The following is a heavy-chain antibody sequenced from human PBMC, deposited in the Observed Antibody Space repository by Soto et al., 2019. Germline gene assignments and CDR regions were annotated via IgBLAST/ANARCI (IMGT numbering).Heavy chain of an antibody. CDR3: ARDRQEIDPDSSGWYVY. CDR2: ISAYNGNT. CDR1: GYTFTSYG. J-gene: IGHJ4*02. D-gene: IGHD6-19*01. V-gene: IGHV1-18*01. Sequence: ASVKVSCKASGYTFTSYGISWVRQAPGQGLEWMGWISAYNGNTNYAQKLQGRVTMTTDTSTSTAYMELRSLRSDDTAVYYCARDRQEIDPDSSGWYVYWGQGTLVTVSS.